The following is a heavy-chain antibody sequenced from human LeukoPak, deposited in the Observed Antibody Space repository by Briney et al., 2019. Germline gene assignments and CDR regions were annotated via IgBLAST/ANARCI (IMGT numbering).Heavy chain of an antibody. CDR3: ARDRFNPFDY. CDR2: ISYDGSNK. CDR1: GFTFSSYA. D-gene: IGHD1-14*01. V-gene: IGHV3-30*01. J-gene: IGHJ4*02. Sequence: GGSLRLSCAASGFTFSSYAMHWVRQAPGKGLEWVAVISYDGSNKYYADSMKGRFTISRDNSKNTLYLQMNSLRAEDTAVYYCARDRFNPFDYWGQGTLVTVSS.